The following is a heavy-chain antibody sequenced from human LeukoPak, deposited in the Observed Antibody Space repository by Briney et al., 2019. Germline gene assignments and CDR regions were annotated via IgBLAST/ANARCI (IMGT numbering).Heavy chain of an antibody. D-gene: IGHD3-22*01. V-gene: IGHV3-30*04. J-gene: IGHJ4*02. CDR3: ARDRGVTYYYDSSGYSATSRGCLDY. Sequence: GGSLRLSCAASGFTFSSYAMHWVRQAPGKGLEWVAVISYDGSNKYYADSVKGRFTISRDNSKNTLYLQMNSLRAEDTAVYYCARDRGVTYYYDSSGYSATSRGCLDYWGQGTLVTVSS. CDR2: ISYDGSNK. CDR1: GFTFSSYA.